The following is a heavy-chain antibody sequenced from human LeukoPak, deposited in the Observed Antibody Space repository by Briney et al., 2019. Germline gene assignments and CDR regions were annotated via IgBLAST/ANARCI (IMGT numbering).Heavy chain of an antibody. CDR1: GGSFSGYY. J-gene: IGHJ4*02. Sequence: PSETLSLTCAVYGGSFSGYYWSWIRQPPGKGLEWIGEINHSGSTNYNPSLKSRVTISVDTSKNQFSLKLSSVTAADTAVYYCARGDRPDFWSGYYFDYWGQGTLVTVSS. CDR2: INHSGST. V-gene: IGHV4-34*01. CDR3: ARGDRPDFWSGYYFDY. D-gene: IGHD3-3*01.